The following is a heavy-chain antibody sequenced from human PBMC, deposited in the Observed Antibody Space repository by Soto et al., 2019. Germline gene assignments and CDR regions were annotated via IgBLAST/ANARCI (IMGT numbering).Heavy chain of an antibody. J-gene: IGHJ6*02. CDR3: ARRGGRSSGYYYYAMDV. CDR1: SDSMNSGGYY. Sequence: SETLSLTCSVSSDSMNSGGYYWSWIRQHPGKGLEWIGYIYSNGDTYYNPSLMSRVTISVDTSKNQFSLNLTSVTAADTAVYYCARRGGRSSGYYYYAMDVWGQGTTVTVSS. V-gene: IGHV4-31*03. D-gene: IGHD6-6*01. CDR2: IYSNGDT.